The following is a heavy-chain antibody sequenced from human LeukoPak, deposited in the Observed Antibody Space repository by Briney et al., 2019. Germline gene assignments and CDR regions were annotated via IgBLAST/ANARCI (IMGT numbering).Heavy chain of an antibody. CDR2: IIPIFGTA. V-gene: IGHV1-69*13. J-gene: IGHJ5*02. CDR1: GGTFSSYA. Sequence: RASVKASCKASGGTFSSYAISWVRQAPGQGLEWMGGIIPIFGTANYAQKFQGRVTITADESTSTAYMELSSLRSEDTAVYYCARDLMDYYDSSGYYGSWGQGTLVTVSS. D-gene: IGHD3-22*01. CDR3: ARDLMDYYDSSGYYGS.